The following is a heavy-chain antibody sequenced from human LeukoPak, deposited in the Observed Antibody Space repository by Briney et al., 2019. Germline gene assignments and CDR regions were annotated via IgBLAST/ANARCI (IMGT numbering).Heavy chain of an antibody. J-gene: IGHJ4*02. D-gene: IGHD3-10*01. Sequence: GGSLRLSCAASGFTFSSYSMNWVRQAPGKGLEWVSFISSSSSYIYYADSVKGRYTISRDNAKNSLYLQMNSLRAEDTAVYYCAKDSDDYYGSGSEFDYWGQGTLVTVSS. CDR3: AKDSDDYYGSGSEFDY. CDR1: GFTFSSYS. V-gene: IGHV3-21*01. CDR2: ISSSSSYI.